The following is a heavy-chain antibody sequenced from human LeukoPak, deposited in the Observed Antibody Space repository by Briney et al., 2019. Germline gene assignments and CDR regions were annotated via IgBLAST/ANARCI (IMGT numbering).Heavy chain of an antibody. CDR1: GGTFSSYA. V-gene: IGHV1-69*13. CDR2: IIPIFGTA. D-gene: IGHD6-13*01. J-gene: IGHJ5*02. CDR3: ARGLAGYSSSRFDP. Sequence: SVKVSCKASGGTFSSYAISWVRQAPGQGLEWMGGIIPIFGTANYAQKFQGRVTITADESTSSAYMELSSLRSEDTAVYYCARGLAGYSSSRFDPWGQGTLVTVSS.